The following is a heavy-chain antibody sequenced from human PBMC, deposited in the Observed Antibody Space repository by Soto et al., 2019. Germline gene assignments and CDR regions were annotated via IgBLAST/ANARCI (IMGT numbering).Heavy chain of an antibody. Sequence: SETLSLTCTVSGGSISSYYWSWIRQPPGKGQEWIGYIYYSGSTNYNPSLKSRVTISVDTSKNQFSLKLSSVTAADTAVYYCARVQQLVHYYYYYGMDVWGQGTTVTVSS. D-gene: IGHD6-6*01. CDR1: GGSISSYY. V-gene: IGHV4-59*01. CDR3: ARVQQLVHYYYYYGMDV. J-gene: IGHJ6*02. CDR2: IYYSGST.